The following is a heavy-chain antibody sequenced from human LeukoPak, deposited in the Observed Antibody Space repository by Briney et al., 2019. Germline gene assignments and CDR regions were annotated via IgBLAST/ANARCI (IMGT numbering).Heavy chain of an antibody. D-gene: IGHD2-21*02. CDR1: GYTFTSYG. CDR3: AIDYCGGDCYIYYYYGMDV. Sequence: ASVKVSCKASGYTFTSYGISWVRQAPGQGLEWMGWISAYNGNTNYAQKLQGRVTITRDTSASTAYMELSSLRSEDTAVYYCAIDYCGGDCYIYYYYGMDVWGQGTTVTVSS. J-gene: IGHJ6*02. CDR2: ISAYNGNT. V-gene: IGHV1-18*01.